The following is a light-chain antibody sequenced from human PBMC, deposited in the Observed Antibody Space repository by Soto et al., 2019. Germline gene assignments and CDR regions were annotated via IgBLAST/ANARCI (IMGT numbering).Light chain of an antibody. CDR3: QSYDTSLSGYV. J-gene: IGLJ1*01. CDR2: ANS. V-gene: IGLV1-40*01. CDR1: SSNIGTGYD. Sequence: QSVLTQPPSVSGAPGQRVTISCTGSSSNIGTGYDVHWYQQLPGTAPQLLIYANSNRPSGVPDRFSGSKSGISASLAITGLQADDGADYYCQSYDTSLSGYVFGTGTKVTVL.